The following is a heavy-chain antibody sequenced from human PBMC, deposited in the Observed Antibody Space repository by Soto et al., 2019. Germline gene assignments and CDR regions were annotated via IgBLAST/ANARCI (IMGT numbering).Heavy chain of an antibody. D-gene: IGHD2-2*01. CDR3: ARRAVVPATVGYYYGMDV. Sequence: TSETLSLTCTVSGGSISSYYWSWIRQPPGKGLEWIGYIYYSGSTNYNPSLKSRVTISVDTSKNQFSLKLSSVTAADTAMYYCARRAVVPATVGYYYGMDVWGQGTTVTVSS. CDR2: IYYSGST. J-gene: IGHJ6*02. CDR1: GGSISSYY. V-gene: IGHV4-59*01.